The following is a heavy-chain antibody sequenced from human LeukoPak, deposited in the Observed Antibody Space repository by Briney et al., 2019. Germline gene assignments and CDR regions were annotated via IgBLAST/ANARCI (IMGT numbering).Heavy chain of an antibody. V-gene: IGHV4-30-2*01. Sequence: SQTLSLTCSVSGGSVSSGDSSWGLMRQPPGKGLEWIGYIFHSGNTYYNPSIKSRVTISVDWSKNQFSLKVNSVTAADTAVYYCAGGLQWLSFDCWGQGTLVSVSS. D-gene: IGHD6-19*01. CDR3: AGGLQWLSFDC. CDR1: GGSVSSGDSS. CDR2: IFHSGNT. J-gene: IGHJ4*02.